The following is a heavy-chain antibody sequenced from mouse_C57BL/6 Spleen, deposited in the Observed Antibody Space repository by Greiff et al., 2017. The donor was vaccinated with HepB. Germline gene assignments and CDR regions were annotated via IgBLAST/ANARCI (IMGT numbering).Heavy chain of an antibody. J-gene: IGHJ2*01. D-gene: IGHD1-1*01. CDR1: GYTFTSYW. CDR3: ARGNGSSPYYFDY. Sequence: VKLQQSGAELVRPGTSVKLSCKASGYTFTSYWMHWVKQRPGQGLEWIGVIDPSDSYTNYNQKFKGKATLTVDTSSSTAYMQLSSLTSEDSAVYYCARGNGSSPYYFDYWGQGTTLTVSS. CDR2: IDPSDSYT. V-gene: IGHV1-59*01.